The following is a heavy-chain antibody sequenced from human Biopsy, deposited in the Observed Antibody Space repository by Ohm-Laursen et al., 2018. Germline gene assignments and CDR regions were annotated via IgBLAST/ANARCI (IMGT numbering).Heavy chain of an antibody. D-gene: IGHD6-13*01. V-gene: IGHV1-8*01. Sequence: SVKVSCKASGYSFSTYDVNWVRQARGQGLEWMGWMIPSSGKTGYAQRFQGRVTLTMNTSISTAYMELSGLRSDDTAVYFCARSLSAIRVYAFDIGGQGTMVTVSS. J-gene: IGHJ3*02. CDR3: ARSLSAIRVYAFDI. CDR1: GYSFSTYD. CDR2: MIPSSGKT.